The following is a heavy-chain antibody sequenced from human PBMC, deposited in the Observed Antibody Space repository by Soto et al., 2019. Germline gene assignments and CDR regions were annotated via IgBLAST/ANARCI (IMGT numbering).Heavy chain of an antibody. CDR3: AKPLSDYYYGMDV. CDR2: IYSGGST. CDR1: GFTVSSNY. Sequence: GGSLRLSCAASGFTVSSNYLSCVRQAPGKGLEWFSVIYSGGSTYYADSVKGRFTISRDNSKNTLYLQMNSLRAEDTAVYYCAKPLSDYYYGMDVWGQGTTVTVSS. V-gene: IGHV3-53*01. J-gene: IGHJ6*02.